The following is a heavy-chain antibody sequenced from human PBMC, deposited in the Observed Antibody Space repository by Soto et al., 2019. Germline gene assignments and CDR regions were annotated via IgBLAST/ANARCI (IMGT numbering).Heavy chain of an antibody. CDR3: ARDRSTYGGGGTGEVKENWFDP. CDR2: AYYSGDT. V-gene: IGHV4-59*01. J-gene: IGHJ5*02. Sequence: SETLSLTCSVSGGSIGRYYWSCIRQPPGKGLEWIGYAYYSGDTGYNPSLQSRVTMAVDTSKNQVSLKLTSVTAADTAVYYCARDRSTYGGGGTGEVKENWFDPWGQGALVTVSS. D-gene: IGHD2-8*01. CDR1: GGSIGRYY.